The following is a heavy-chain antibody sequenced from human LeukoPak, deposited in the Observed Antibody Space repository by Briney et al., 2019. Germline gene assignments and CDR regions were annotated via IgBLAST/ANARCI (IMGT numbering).Heavy chain of an antibody. CDR3: ARGEGSSIDY. CDR2: INLNSGGT. CDR1: GYTFTGYY. V-gene: IGHV1-2*02. D-gene: IGHD6-13*01. J-gene: IGHJ4*02. Sequence: ASVKVSCKASGYTFTGYYMYWVRQAPGQGLEWMGWINLNSGGTNYAQKFQGRVTMTGDTSISTAYMELSSLRSDDTAVYYCARGEGSSIDYWGQGTLVTVSS.